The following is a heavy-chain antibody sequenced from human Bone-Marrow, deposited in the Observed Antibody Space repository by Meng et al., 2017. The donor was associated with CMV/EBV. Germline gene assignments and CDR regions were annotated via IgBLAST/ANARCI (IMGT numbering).Heavy chain of an antibody. CDR3: ARDHPNEYNWNYWFDP. CDR2: IYYSGST. CDR1: GGSISSYY. D-gene: IGHD1-7*01. V-gene: IGHV4-59*01. J-gene: IGHJ5*02. Sequence: SETLSLTCTVSGGSISSYYWSWIRQPPGKGLEWIGYIYYSGSTNYNPSLKSRVTISVDTSKNQFSLKLSSVTAADTAVYYCARDHPNEYNWNYWFDPWGQGTLVTVSS.